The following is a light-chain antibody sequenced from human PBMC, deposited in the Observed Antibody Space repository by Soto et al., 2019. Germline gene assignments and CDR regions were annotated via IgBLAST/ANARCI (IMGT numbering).Light chain of an antibody. CDR2: GAS. CDR3: QQYTKWPPYT. Sequence: EIVMTQSPDTLSVSPGERATLSCRASQSVSSNLAWYQQKPGQAPRLLIYGASSRATGIPARFSGSGSGTEFTLSIISLQSEGFAVYYCQQYTKWPPYTFGQGTKLEIK. V-gene: IGKV3-15*01. J-gene: IGKJ2*01. CDR1: QSVSSN.